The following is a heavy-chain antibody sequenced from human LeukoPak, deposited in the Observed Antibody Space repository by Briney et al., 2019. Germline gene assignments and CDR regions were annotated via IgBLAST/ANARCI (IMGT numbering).Heavy chain of an antibody. CDR3: ARDSGIGSAFDI. D-gene: IGHD6-13*01. V-gene: IGHV3-30-3*01. CDR2: ISYDGSNK. CDR1: GFTFSSYA. J-gene: IGHJ3*02. Sequence: GRSLRLSCAASGFTFSSYAMHWVRQAPGKGLEWVAVISYDGSNKYYADSVKGRFTISRDNSKNSLYLQMNSLRAEDTAVYYCARDSGIGSAFDIWGQGTMVTVSS.